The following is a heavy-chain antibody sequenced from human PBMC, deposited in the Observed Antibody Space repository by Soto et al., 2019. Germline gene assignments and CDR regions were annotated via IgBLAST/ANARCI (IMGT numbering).Heavy chain of an antibody. CDR3: ARDPSEVRVGNWFES. D-gene: IGHD2-2*01. Sequence: EVQLVESGGGLVKPGGSLRLSCAASGFTFSRYGMNWLRQAPGKGLEWVASISSSTSYVYYADSLKGRFSTSRDNANNILNLEMYGLRTEDTAVYYCARDPSEVRVGNWFESWGQGTLVTVSS. CDR2: ISSSTSYV. V-gene: IGHV3-21*02. CDR1: GFTFSRYG. J-gene: IGHJ5*01.